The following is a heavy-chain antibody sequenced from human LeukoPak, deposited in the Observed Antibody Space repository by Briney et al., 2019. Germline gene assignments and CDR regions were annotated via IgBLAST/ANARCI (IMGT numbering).Heavy chain of an antibody. CDR1: GFTFTSYA. V-gene: IGHV3-23*01. CDR3: AKSRGESRGASNY. CDR2: ISGSGDIT. Sequence: PGGSLRLSCAASGFTFTSYAMNWVRQAPGKGLEWVSFISGSGDITYYADSVKGRFTIFRDNSKNTLYLQMNSLRAEDTALYYCAKSRGESRGASNYWGQGTLVTVSS. D-gene: IGHD1-26*01. J-gene: IGHJ4*02.